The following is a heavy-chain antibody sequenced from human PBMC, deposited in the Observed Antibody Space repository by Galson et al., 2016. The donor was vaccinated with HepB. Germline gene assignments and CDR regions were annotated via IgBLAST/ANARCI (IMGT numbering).Heavy chain of an antibody. V-gene: IGHV6-1*01. CDR1: GDSVSGNRVS. CDR2: TYYRSKWYY. CDR3: ARGGFGAEVADFHY. J-gene: IGHJ4*02. Sequence: CAISGDSVSGNRVSWNWIRQSPSRGLEWLGRTYYRSKWYYYSAVSVKSRIMINPDTSRNLLSLQLNSVTPEDSAVYFCARGGFGAEVADFHYWGQGSLVTVSS. D-gene: IGHD6-19*01.